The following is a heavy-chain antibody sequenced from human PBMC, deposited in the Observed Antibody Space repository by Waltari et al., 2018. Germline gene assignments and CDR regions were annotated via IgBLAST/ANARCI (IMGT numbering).Heavy chain of an antibody. CDR2: IIPDSGGT. J-gene: IGHJ4*02. Sequence: QVQLVQSGAEVKKPGASVKVSCKASGYTFTDYYIQWVRQVPGHGLEWMGWIIPDSGGTNYAQKFQGRVTMTRDTSISTAYMELSRLRSDDTAVYYCVCRIAETYFDYWGQGTLVTVSS. V-gene: IGHV1-2*02. CDR1: GYTFTDYY. CDR3: VCRIAETYFDY. D-gene: IGHD6-13*01.